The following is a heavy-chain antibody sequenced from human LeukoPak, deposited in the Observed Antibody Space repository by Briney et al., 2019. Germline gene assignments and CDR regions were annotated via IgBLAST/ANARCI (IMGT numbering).Heavy chain of an antibody. CDR1: GYSFTSYW. CDR2: TYPGDSDT. D-gene: IGHD1-1*01. J-gene: IGHJ6*02. CDR3: ASHKLERQYYYYGMDV. Sequence: GESLKISCKGSGYSFTSYWIGWVRQMPGKGLEWMGITYPGDSDTRYSPSFQGQVTISADKSISTAYLQWSSLKASDTAMYYCASHKLERQYYYYGMDVWGQGTTVTVSS. V-gene: IGHV5-51*01.